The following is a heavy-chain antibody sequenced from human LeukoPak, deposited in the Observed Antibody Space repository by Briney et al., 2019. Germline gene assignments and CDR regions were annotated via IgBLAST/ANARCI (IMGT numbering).Heavy chain of an antibody. CDR1: GYTFTSYD. V-gene: IGHV1-8*01. D-gene: IGHD2-2*01. Sequence: ASVKVSCKASGYTFTSYDINWVRQATGQGLEWMGWMNPNSGKTGYAQKFQGRVTMTRNTSISTAYMELSSLRSEDTAVYYCARADDHCSSTSCPTSTSSDYMDVWGKGTTVTVSS. CDR2: MNPNSGKT. J-gene: IGHJ6*03. CDR3: ARADDHCSSTSCPTSTSSDYMDV.